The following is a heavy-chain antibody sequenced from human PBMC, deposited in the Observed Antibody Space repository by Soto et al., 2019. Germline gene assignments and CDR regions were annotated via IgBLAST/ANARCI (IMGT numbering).Heavy chain of an antibody. CDR3: TTLTMILVHLDY. J-gene: IGHJ4*02. CDR1: GFTFSSYA. D-gene: IGHD3-22*01. V-gene: IGHV3-23*01. CDR2: ISGSGGST. Sequence: GGSLRLSCAASGFTFSSYAMSWVRQAPGKGLEWVSAISGSGGSTYYADSVKGRFTISRDNSKNTLYLQMNSLKTEDTAVYYCTTLTMILVHLDYWGQGTLVTVSS.